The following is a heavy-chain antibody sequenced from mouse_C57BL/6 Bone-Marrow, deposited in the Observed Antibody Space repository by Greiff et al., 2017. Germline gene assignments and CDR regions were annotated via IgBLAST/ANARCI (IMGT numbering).Heavy chain of an antibody. CDR2: INYDGSST. CDR1: GFTFSDYY. Sequence: EVQRVESEGGLVQPGSSMKLSCTASGFTFSDYYMAWVRQVPEKGLEWVANINYDGSSTYYLDSLKSRFIISRDNAKNILYLHMSSLKSEDTATYYCARDKDYAMDYWGQGTSVTVSS. CDR3: ARDKDYAMDY. V-gene: IGHV5-16*01. J-gene: IGHJ4*01.